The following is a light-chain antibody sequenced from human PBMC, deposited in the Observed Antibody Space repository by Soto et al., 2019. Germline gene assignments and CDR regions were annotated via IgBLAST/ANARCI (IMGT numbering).Light chain of an antibody. J-gene: IGLJ1*01. CDR3: CSFGGSGYV. V-gene: IGLV2-23*02. CDR1: TSDVGI. Sequence: QSVLTQPASVSGSPGQSITISCSGTTSDVGIVSWYQHHPCKAPKLMIHEVTKRPSGVSDRFSGSKSGNSASLTISGLQAEDEADYFCCSFGGSGYVFGTGTKVTVL. CDR2: EVT.